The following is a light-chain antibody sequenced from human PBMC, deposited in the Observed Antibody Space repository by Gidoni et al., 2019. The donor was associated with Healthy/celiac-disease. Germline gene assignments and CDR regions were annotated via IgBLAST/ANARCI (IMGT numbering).Light chain of an antibody. V-gene: IGLV2-14*01. CDR1: SSDVGCYNY. Sequence: QSALTQPASVSGSPGQSITISCTGTSSDVGCYNYVSWYHQHPGKAPKLMIYEVSNRPSGVSNRFSGSKSGNTASLTISGLQAEDEADYYCSSYTSSSTYVFGTGTKVTVL. CDR3: SSYTSSSTYV. CDR2: EVS. J-gene: IGLJ1*01.